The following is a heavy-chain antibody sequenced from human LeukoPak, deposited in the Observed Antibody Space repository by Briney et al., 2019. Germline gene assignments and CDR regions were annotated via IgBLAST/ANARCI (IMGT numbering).Heavy chain of an antibody. Sequence: GGSLRLSCAASGFTVSSYSMNWVRQAPGKGLEGVSSISSSSSYIYYADSVKGRFTISRDNAKNSLYLKMNSLRAEDTAVYYCARTEFKPFIVVVTAGAHAYWGQGTLVTVSS. J-gene: IGHJ4*02. CDR3: ARTEFKPFIVVVTAGAHAY. D-gene: IGHD2-21*02. V-gene: IGHV3-21*01. CDR1: GFTVSSYS. CDR2: ISSSSSYI.